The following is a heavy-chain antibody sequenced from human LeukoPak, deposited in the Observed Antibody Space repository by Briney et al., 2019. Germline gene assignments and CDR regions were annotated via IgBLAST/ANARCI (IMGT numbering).Heavy chain of an antibody. Sequence: SETLSLTCAVSGTSISLSDWWTWVRQPPGKGLEWIGEIYHSGTTNYNPSLKSRVTISVDTSKNQFSLKLSSVTAADTAVYYCARAGYSYGYGTGYWGQGTLVTVSS. V-gene: IGHV4-4*02. CDR3: ARAGYSYGYGTGY. CDR1: GTSISLSDW. J-gene: IGHJ4*02. D-gene: IGHD5-18*01. CDR2: IYHSGTT.